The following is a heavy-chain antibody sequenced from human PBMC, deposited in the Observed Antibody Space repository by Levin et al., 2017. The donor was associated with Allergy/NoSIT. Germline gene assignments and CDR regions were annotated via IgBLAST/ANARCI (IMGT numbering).Heavy chain of an antibody. CDR1: GFSLSTSGVG. CDR2: IYWDDDK. D-gene: IGHD6-19*01. J-gene: IGHJ4*02. V-gene: IGHV2-5*02. CDR3: AHSFSGWFHPYFDY. Sequence: SGPTLVKPTQTLTLTCTFSGFSLSTSGVGVGWIRQPPGKALEWLALIYWDDDKRYSPSLKSRLTITKDTSKNQVVLTMTSMDPVDTATYYCAHSFSGWFHPYFDYWGQGTLVTVSS.